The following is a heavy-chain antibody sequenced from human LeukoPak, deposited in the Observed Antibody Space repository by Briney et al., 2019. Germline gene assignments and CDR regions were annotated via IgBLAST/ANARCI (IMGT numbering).Heavy chain of an antibody. Sequence: SVKVSCKASGGTFSSNAISWVRQAPGQGLEWMGRIIPIFGTANYAQKFQGRVTITTDESTSTAYMELSSLRSEDTAVYYCARSQWPKAFNWFDPWGQGTLVTVSS. CDR3: ARSQWPKAFNWFDP. V-gene: IGHV1-69*05. D-gene: IGHD6-19*01. CDR1: GGTFSSNA. CDR2: IIPIFGTA. J-gene: IGHJ5*02.